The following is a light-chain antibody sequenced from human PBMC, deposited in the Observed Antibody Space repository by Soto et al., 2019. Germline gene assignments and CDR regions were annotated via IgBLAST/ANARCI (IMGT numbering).Light chain of an antibody. V-gene: IGLV2-14*03. Sequence: QSVLTQPASVSDSPGQSITIACTGTSSDVGGSNFVSWYQQHPGKPPKLIIYDVANRPSGVSNRFSGSKSGSTASLIISRLQTEDEADYYCVSYTSSTTYVCGTGTKLNVL. CDR1: SSDVGGSNF. CDR3: VSYTSSTTYV. CDR2: DVA. J-gene: IGLJ1*01.